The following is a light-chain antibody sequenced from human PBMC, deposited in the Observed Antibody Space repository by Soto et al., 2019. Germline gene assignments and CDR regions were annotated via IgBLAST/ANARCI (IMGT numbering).Light chain of an antibody. J-gene: IGLJ1*01. CDR2: GNN. CDR3: ATWDDSLKTYV. Sequence: QSVLTQSPSVSGAPGQRVTISCTGSSSNIGADYDVHWYQRLPGTAPKLLIYGNNNRPSGVPDRFSGSKSGTSASLAITGLQAEDEADYYCATWDDSLKTYVVGNVTK. CDR1: SSNIGADYD. V-gene: IGLV1-40*01.